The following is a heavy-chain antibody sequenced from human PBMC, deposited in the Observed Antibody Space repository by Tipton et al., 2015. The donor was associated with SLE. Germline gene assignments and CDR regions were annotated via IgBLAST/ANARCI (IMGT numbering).Heavy chain of an antibody. J-gene: IGHJ4*02. D-gene: IGHD3-9*01. Sequence: SLRLSCAASGFTFSSYGMHWVRQAPGKGLEWVAVISYDGSNKYYADSVKGRFTISRDNSKNTLYLQMNSLRAEDTAVYYCVKSYNRAKGYDILTGPGYFDYWGQGTLVTVSS. V-gene: IGHV3-30*18. CDR3: VKSYNRAKGYDILTGPGYFDY. CDR2: ISYDGSNK. CDR1: GFTFSSYG.